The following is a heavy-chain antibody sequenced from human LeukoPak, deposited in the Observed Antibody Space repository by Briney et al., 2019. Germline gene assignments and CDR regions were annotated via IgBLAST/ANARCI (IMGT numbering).Heavy chain of an antibody. J-gene: IGHJ4*02. CDR2: IYYSGST. V-gene: IGHV4-39*07. D-gene: IGHD4/OR15-4a*01. CDR1: GGSISSDSYY. CDR3: ARDHSGTNYVMD. Sequence: PSETLSLTCTVSGGSISSDSYYWAWIRQPPGKGLEWIASIYYSGSTYYNPSLKSRVTISVDTSRNQFSLKLRSVTAADTAVYYCARDHSGTNYVMDWGQGTLVTVSS.